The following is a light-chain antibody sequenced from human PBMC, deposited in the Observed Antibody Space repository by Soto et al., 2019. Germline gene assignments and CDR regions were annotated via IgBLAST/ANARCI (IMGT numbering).Light chain of an antibody. V-gene: IGKV2-28*01. CDR1: QSLLHSNGQNF. CDR2: LGS. Sequence: DIVMTQSPLSLPVTPGEPASISCRSSQSLLHSNGQNFLDWYLQKPGQSPQLLIYLGSNRASGVPDRLSGSGSGTDFTLKISRVEAEDVGVYYCMQSLQTPCTFGQGTKLEIK. CDR3: MQSLQTPCT. J-gene: IGKJ2*02.